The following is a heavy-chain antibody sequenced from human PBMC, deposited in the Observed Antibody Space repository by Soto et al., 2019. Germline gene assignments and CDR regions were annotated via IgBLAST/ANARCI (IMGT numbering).Heavy chain of an antibody. CDR1: GFTFSSYW. CDR2: IKQDGSEK. Sequence: GGSLRLSCSASGFTFSSYWMSWVRQAPGKGLEWVANIKQDGSEKYYVDSVKGRFTISRDNAKNSLYLQMNSLRAEDTAVYYCARVSGYCSGGSCPREAFDIWGQGTMVTVSS. J-gene: IGHJ3*02. CDR3: ARVSGYCSGGSCPREAFDI. V-gene: IGHV3-7*01. D-gene: IGHD2-15*01.